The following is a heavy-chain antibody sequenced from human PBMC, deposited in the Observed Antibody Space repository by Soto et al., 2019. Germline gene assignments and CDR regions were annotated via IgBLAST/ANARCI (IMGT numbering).Heavy chain of an antibody. CDR3: ARHAYDYVWGRYRHRIPPFFDY. D-gene: IGHD3-16*02. Sequence: PGESLKISCKGSGYSFTSYWIGWVRQMPGKGLEWMGIIYPGDSDTRYSPSFQGQVTISADKSISTAYLQWSSLKASDTAMYYCARHAYDYVWGRYRHRIPPFFDYWGQELWSPAPQ. CDR2: IYPGDSDT. CDR1: GYSFTSYW. J-gene: IGHJ4*01. V-gene: IGHV5-51*01.